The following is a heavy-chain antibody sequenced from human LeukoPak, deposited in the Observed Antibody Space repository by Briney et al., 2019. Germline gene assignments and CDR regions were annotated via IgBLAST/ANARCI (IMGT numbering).Heavy chain of an antibody. V-gene: IGHV3-23*01. J-gene: IGHJ4*02. CDR1: GFTFSSYA. CDR2: ISGGTT. CDR3: ARVLRYNYGHGLDY. D-gene: IGHD1-1*01. Sequence: GGSLRLSCAASGFTFSSYAMSWVRQAPGKGLEWVSTISGGTTYYADSVKGRFTISRDNSKDTLYLQMNSLRAEDTAIYYCARVLRYNYGHGLDYWGQGVLITVSS.